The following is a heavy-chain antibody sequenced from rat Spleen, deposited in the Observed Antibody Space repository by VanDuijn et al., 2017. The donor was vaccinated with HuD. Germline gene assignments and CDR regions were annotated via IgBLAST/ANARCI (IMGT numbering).Heavy chain of an antibody. CDR1: GFTFSDYY. CDR3: ARPCSRRYVMDA. CDR2: ISYEGSGT. V-gene: IGHV5-22*01. J-gene: IGHJ4*01. D-gene: IGHD1-2*01. Sequence: EVQLVESGGGLVQPGRSLKLSCAASGFTFSDYYMAWVRQAPKKGLEWVASISYEGSGTYYGDSVKGRFTISRDNAKSTLFLQMNSLRSEDTATYYCARPCSRRYVMDAWGQGASVTVSS.